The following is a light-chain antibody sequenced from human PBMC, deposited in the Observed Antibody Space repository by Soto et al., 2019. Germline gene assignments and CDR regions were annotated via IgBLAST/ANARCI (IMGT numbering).Light chain of an antibody. CDR1: SSDVGGYNL. V-gene: IGLV2-14*01. CDR3: SSYKSISTLTHV. Sequence: QSALTQPASVSGSPGQSITISCTGTSSDVGGYNLVSWYQQYPDKAPKLMIFDVNTRPPGVPNRLSGSKSGNTASLTISGLQAEDEADYYCSSYKSISTLTHVFGTGTKVTAL. J-gene: IGLJ1*01. CDR2: DVN.